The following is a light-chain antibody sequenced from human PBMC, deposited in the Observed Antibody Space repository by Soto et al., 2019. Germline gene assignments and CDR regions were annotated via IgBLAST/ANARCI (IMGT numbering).Light chain of an antibody. V-gene: IGLV2-14*01. CDR3: SSYTSSSTPVV. Sequence: QAVVTQPASVSGSPGQSITISCTGTSSDVGGYNYVSWYQQHPGKAPKLMIYDVSNRPSGVSNRFSGSKSGNTASLTISGLLADDEADYYCSSYTSSSTPVVFGGGTKVTVL. CDR2: DVS. CDR1: SSDVGGYNY. J-gene: IGLJ2*01.